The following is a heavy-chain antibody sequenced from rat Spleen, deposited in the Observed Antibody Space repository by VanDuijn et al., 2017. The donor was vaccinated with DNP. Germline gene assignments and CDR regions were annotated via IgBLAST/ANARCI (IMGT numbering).Heavy chain of an antibody. CDR3: ARSDYSDDSYYYGYFDY. Sequence: QVQLKESGPGLVQASRTLSLSCTVSGFSVTRYAVAWVRQPPGKGLEWIAAVSGGGITYYNSALRSRLSISRDTSKSQVFLRMNSLQTEDTAMYFCARSDYSDDSYYYGYFDYWGQGVMVTVSS. D-gene: IGHD1-12*02. J-gene: IGHJ2*01. V-gene: IGHV2-6*01. CDR1: GFSVTRYA. CDR2: VSGGGIT.